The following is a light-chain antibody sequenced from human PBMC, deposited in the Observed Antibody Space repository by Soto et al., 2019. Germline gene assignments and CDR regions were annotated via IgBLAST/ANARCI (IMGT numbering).Light chain of an antibody. CDR3: QQYNSYYGT. J-gene: IGKJ1*01. CDR2: DAS. Sequence: DIQMTQSPSTLSASVGDRVSITCRASQSISNWLAWYQQKPGKAPKLVIHDASSLQGGVPSRFRGSGYGTDFTLTMSCLQSEDFATYYCQQYNSYYGTFGQWSKVDIK. V-gene: IGKV1-5*01. CDR1: QSISNW.